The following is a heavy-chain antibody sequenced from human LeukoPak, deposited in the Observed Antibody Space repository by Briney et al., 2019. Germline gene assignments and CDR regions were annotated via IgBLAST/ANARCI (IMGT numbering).Heavy chain of an antibody. J-gene: IGHJ4*02. CDR3: ARDQRAAAGEVDFDY. V-gene: IGHV3-11*04. CDR2: ISSSGSTI. D-gene: IGHD6-13*01. Sequence: GGSLRLSCAASGFTFSDYYMSWIRQAPGKGLEWVSYISSSGSTIYYADSVKGRFTISRDNAKNSLYLQMNSLRAEDTAVYYCARDQRAAAGEVDFDYWGQGTLVTVSS. CDR1: GFTFSDYY.